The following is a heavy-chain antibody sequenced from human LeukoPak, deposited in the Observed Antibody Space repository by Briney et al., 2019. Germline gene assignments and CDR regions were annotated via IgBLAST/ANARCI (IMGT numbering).Heavy chain of an antibody. Sequence: SGGSLRLSCAASGFTFSSYSMNWVRQAPGKGLEWVSSISSSSGYIYYGDSVKGRFTISRDNAKNSLYLQMNSLRAEDTALYYCAKDINYYDRSGYDWYFDLWGRGTLVTVSS. J-gene: IGHJ2*01. D-gene: IGHD3-22*01. V-gene: IGHV3-21*04. CDR2: ISSSSGYI. CDR1: GFTFSSYS. CDR3: AKDINYYDRSGYDWYFDL.